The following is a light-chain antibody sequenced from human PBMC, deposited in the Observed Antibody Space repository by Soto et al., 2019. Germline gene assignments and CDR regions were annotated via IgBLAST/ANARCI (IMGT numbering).Light chain of an antibody. J-gene: IGLJ1*01. V-gene: IGLV1-44*01. Sequence: QSALTQPPSASGTPGQRVTISCSGSSSNIGSNSVNWYQQLPGTAPKLLIYSNNQRPSGVPDRFSGSKSGTSASLAISGLQSGDEADYYCAAWDDSLNCYVFGTGTKLTVL. CDR2: SNN. CDR3: AAWDDSLNCYV. CDR1: SSNIGSNS.